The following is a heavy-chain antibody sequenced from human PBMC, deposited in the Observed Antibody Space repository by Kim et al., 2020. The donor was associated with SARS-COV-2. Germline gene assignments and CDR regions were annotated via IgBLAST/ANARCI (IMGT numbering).Heavy chain of an antibody. CDR1: GFTFSSYW. D-gene: IGHD3-16*02. J-gene: IGHJ4*02. CDR2: INSDGSRI. CDR3: ARGHLWALSANDY. Sequence: GGSLRLSCAASGFTFSSYWMHWVRQAPGKGLVWVSRINSDGSRISYADSVKGRFTISRDNAKNTLYLQMNSLRAEDTAVYYCARGHLWALSANDYWGQGTLVTGSS. V-gene: IGHV3-74*01.